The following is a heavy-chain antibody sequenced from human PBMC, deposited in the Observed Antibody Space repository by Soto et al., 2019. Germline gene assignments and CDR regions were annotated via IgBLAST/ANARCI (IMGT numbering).Heavy chain of an antibody. CDR2: IYSGGST. CDR1: GFTVSSNY. Sequence: GGSLRLSCAASGFTVSSNYMSWVRQAPGKGLEWVSVIYSGGSTYYADSVKGRFTISRDNSKNTLYLQMNSLRAEDTAVYYCARSATGLGGGSGSYLHQDLGYWGQGTLVTVSS. V-gene: IGHV3-53*01. D-gene: IGHD3-10*01. CDR3: ARSATGLGGGSGSYLHQDLGY. J-gene: IGHJ4*02.